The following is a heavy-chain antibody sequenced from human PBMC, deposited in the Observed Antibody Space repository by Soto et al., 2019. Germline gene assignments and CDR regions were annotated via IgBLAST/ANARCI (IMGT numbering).Heavy chain of an antibody. D-gene: IGHD3-10*01. CDR2: FDPEDGET. CDR1: GYTLTELS. J-gene: IGHJ6*02. Sequence: ASVKVSCKVSGYTLTELSIHWVRQAPGKGLEWMGGFDPEDGETIYAQKFKGRVTMTEDTSTDTAYMELSSLRSEDTAVYYCATQWFGELNPYYYYYGMDVWGQGTTVTVSS. V-gene: IGHV1-24*01. CDR3: ATQWFGELNPYYYYYGMDV.